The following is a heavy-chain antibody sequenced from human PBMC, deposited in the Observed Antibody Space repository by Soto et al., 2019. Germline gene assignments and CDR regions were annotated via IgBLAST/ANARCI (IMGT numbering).Heavy chain of an antibody. CDR2: TYYRSKWYN. CDR3: ARDPVLGGSSGWPYYYYYGMDV. Sequence: SQTLLLTCAISGDSVSSNSAAWNWIRQSPSRGLEWLGRTYYRSKWYNDYAVSVKSRITINPDTSKNQFSLQLNSVTPEDTAVYYCARDPVLGGSSGWPYYYYYGMDVWGQGTTVTVSS. V-gene: IGHV6-1*01. D-gene: IGHD6-19*01. J-gene: IGHJ6*02. CDR1: GDSVSSNSAA.